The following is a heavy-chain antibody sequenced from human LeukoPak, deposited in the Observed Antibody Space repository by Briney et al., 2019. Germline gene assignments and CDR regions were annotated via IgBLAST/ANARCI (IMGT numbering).Heavy chain of an antibody. CDR2: ISGSGAST. J-gene: IGHJ5*02. D-gene: IGHD3-3*01. CDR3: AKKGTRSGVSGNWFDP. Sequence: PGGSLRLSCGAAGFTFGDYAMNWVRQAPGKGLEWVSGISGSGASTHYADSVKGRFIISRDNAKSTLYLEMDSLKADDTAVYYCAKKGTRSGVSGNWFDPWGQGTLVTVSS. V-gene: IGHV3-23*01. CDR1: GFTFGDYA.